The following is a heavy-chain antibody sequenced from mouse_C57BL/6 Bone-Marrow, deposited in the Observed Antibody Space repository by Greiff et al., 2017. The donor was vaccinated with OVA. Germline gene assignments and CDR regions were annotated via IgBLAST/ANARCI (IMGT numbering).Heavy chain of an antibody. Sequence: QVQLQQPGAELVKPGASVKLSCKASGYTFTSYWMHWVKQRPGQGLEWIGMIHPNSGSTNYNEKFKSKATLTVDKSSSTAYMQLSSLTSEDSAVYYCARSEAVHYSNYVAFAYWGQGTLVTVSA. CDR3: ARSEAVHYSNYVAFAY. V-gene: IGHV1-64*01. J-gene: IGHJ3*01. CDR2: IHPNSGST. D-gene: IGHD2-5*01. CDR1: GYTFTSYW.